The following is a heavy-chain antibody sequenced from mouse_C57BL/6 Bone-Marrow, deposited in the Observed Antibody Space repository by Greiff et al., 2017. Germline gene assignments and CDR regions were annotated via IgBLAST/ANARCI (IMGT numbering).Heavy chain of an antibody. J-gene: IGHJ1*03. CDR1: GYTFTSYW. CDR2: IHPNSGST. D-gene: IGHD3-3*01. CDR3: ARGLCSGHWYVDV. V-gene: IGHV1-64*01. Sequence: QVQLQQPGAELVKPGASVKLSCKASGYTFTSYWMHWVKQRPGQGLEWIGMIHPNSGSTNYNEKFKSKVTLTVDKTSSTAYMQLSGLTSEDSAVYNCARGLCSGHWYVDVWGTGTTVTVSS.